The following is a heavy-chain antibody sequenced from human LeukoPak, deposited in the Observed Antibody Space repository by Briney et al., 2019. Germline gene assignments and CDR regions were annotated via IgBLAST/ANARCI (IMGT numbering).Heavy chain of an antibody. V-gene: IGHV3-66*02. J-gene: IGHJ4*02. D-gene: IGHD3-10*01. Sequence: SLTLSRAESGVTVRSKDLSWRRHTPKKGLEWVSVIYSGGSTYYADSVKGRFTISRDNSKNTLYLQMNSLRAEDTAVYYCARGVEVRGVTLDYWGQGTLVTVSS. CDR1: GVTVRSKD. CDR2: IYSGGST. CDR3: ARGVEVRGVTLDY.